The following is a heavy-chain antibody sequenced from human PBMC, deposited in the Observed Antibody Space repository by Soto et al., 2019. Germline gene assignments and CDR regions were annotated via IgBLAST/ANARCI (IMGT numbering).Heavy chain of an antibody. CDR2: ISYDGSNK. CDR3: AKSPPFVVVPAVFDY. J-gene: IGHJ4*02. V-gene: IGHV3-30*18. Sequence: QVQLVESGGGVVQPGRSLRLSCAASGFTFSSYGMHWVRQAPGKGLEWVAVISYDGSNKYYADSVKGRFTISRDNSKNTLYLQMNRLRAEDTAVYYCAKSPPFVVVPAVFDYWGQGTLVTVSS. CDR1: GFTFSSYG. D-gene: IGHD2-2*01.